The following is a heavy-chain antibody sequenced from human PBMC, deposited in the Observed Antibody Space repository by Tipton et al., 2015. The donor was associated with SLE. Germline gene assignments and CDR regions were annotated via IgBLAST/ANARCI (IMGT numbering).Heavy chain of an antibody. D-gene: IGHD1-1*01. J-gene: IGHJ4*02. CDR3: AKDLSWNAADY. V-gene: IGHV3-23*01. Sequence: SLRLSCTASGFTFSRYAMSWVRLAPGKGLQWVSAMSGGGSDTHYADFVRGRFMIFRDNAKNSLYLEMDTLRADDTAVYYCAKDLSWNAADYWGQGTLVTVSS. CDR1: GFTFSRYA. CDR2: MSGGGSDT.